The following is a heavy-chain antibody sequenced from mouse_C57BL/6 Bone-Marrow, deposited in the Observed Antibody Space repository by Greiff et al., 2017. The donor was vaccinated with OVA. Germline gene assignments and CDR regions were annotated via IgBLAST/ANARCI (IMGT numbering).Heavy chain of an antibody. D-gene: IGHD2-5*01. V-gene: IGHV1-74*01. Sequence: VQLQQPGAELVKPGASVKVSCKASGYTFTSYWMHWVKQRPGQGLEWIGRIHPSDSDTNYNQKFKGKATLTVDKSSSTAYMQLSSLTSEDSAVYYCAKASYYSNLWFAYWGQGTLVTVSA. CDR1: GYTFTSYW. CDR2: IHPSDSDT. J-gene: IGHJ3*01. CDR3: AKASYYSNLWFAY.